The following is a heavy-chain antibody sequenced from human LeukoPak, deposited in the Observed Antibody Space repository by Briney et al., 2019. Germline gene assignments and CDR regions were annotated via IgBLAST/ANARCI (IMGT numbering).Heavy chain of an antibody. CDR3: ARDHGGSGWYFGSLDRYFDY. CDR1: GFTFSSYS. V-gene: IGHV3-48*01. CDR2: ISSSSSTI. Sequence: GGSLRLSCAASGFTFSSYSMNWVRQAPGKGLEWVSYISSSSSTIYYADSVKGRFTISRDNAKNSLYLQMNSLGAEDTAVYYCARDHGGSGWYFGSLDRYFDYWGQGTLVTVSS. J-gene: IGHJ4*02. D-gene: IGHD6-19*01.